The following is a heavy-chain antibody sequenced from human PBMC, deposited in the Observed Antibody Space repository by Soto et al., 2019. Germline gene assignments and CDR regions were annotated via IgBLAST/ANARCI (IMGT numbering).Heavy chain of an antibody. CDR3: ARSNKWGVPIYAMDV. J-gene: IGHJ6*02. CDR1: GFTFSGYS. D-gene: IGHD6-19*01. CDR2: VSGSSTYI. Sequence: GGSLRLSCAASGFTFSGYSMNWVRQAPGKGLEWVSSVSGSSTYIYYADSVKGRFTISRDDAKNSLYLQMNSLRVEDTAVYYCARSNKWGVPIYAMDVWGRGTTVTVSS. V-gene: IGHV3-21*01.